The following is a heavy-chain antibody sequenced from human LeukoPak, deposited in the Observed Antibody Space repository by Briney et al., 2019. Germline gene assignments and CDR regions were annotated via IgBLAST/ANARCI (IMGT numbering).Heavy chain of an antibody. CDR2: IYPSGST. Sequence: SETLSLTCTVSGGSISSGPYYWSWIRQPAGKGLECLGRIYPSGSTNYNPSLKSRVTISMSKSKNQFSLKLTSVTAADTAVYYCAREGGLLDTSSYWYFDLWGRGTLVTVSS. J-gene: IGHJ2*01. D-gene: IGHD3/OR15-3a*01. V-gene: IGHV4-61*02. CDR1: GGSISSGPYY. CDR3: AREGGLLDTSSYWYFDL.